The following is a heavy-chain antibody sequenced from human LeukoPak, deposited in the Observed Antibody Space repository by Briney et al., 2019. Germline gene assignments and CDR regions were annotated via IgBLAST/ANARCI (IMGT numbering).Heavy chain of an antibody. CDR2: IIPIFGTA. Sequence: SVKVSCKASGGTFSSYAISWVRQAPGQGLEWMGGIIPIFGTANYAQKFQGRVTITADESTSTAHMELSSLRSEDTAVYYCAREGSSYCSSTSCLATTDAFDIWGQGTMVTVSS. CDR3: AREGSSYCSSTSCLATTDAFDI. J-gene: IGHJ3*02. V-gene: IGHV1-69*01. D-gene: IGHD2-2*01. CDR1: GGTFSSYA.